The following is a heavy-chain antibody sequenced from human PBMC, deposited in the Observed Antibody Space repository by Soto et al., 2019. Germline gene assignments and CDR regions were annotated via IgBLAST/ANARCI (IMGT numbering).Heavy chain of an antibody. CDR3: AREITPRGMYG. J-gene: IGHJ6*04. CDR1: GYTFTSYA. Sequence: ASVKVSCKASGYTFTSYAMHWVRQAPGQRLEWMGWINAGNGNTKYSQKFQGRVTITRDTSASTAYMELSSLRSEDTAVYYGAREITPRGMYGWGKGTTVPVSS. V-gene: IGHV1-3*01. CDR2: INAGNGNT.